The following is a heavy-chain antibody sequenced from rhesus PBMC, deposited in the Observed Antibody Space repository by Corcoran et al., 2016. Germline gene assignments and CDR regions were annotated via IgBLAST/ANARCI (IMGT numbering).Heavy chain of an antibody. CDR1: GYSFTSYW. V-gene: IGHV5-2*01. D-gene: IGHD5-24*01. CDR3: AKYSGYSYYFDY. J-gene: IGHJ4*01. CDR2: AEPRDAET. Sequence: EVQLVQSGAEVKRPGESLTISCKTSGYSFTSYWISWVRQMPGKGLEWMGAAEPRDAETRNSPSVQGQVTISADKSISTAYLQWSSLKASDSATYYCAKYSGYSYYFDYWGQGVLVTGSS.